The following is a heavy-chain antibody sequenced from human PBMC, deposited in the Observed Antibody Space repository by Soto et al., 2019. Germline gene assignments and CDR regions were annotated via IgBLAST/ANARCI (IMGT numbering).Heavy chain of an antibody. D-gene: IGHD4-17*01. CDR2: IIPIFGTA. J-gene: IGHJ6*02. CDR3: ARDRGGDDPTGSYGMDV. Sequence: QVQLVQSGAEVKKPGSSVKVSCKASGGTFSSYAISWVRQAPGQGLEWMGGIIPIFGTANYAQKFQGRVTITPYESTSRAYRKLSSLRSEDTAVYYCARDRGGDDPTGSYGMDVWGQGTTVTVSS. CDR1: GGTFSSYA. V-gene: IGHV1-69*05.